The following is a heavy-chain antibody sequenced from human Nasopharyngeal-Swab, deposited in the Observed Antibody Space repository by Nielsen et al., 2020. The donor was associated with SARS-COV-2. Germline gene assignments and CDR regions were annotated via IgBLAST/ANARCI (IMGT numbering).Heavy chain of an antibody. D-gene: IGHD4/OR15-4a*01. CDR1: GYYFSTYW. J-gene: IGHJ4*02. CDR3: ARLYGGYVDY. V-gene: IGHV5-51*01. CDR2: IYPGDSTP. Sequence: GESLKISCQGSGYYFSTYWIGWVRQMPGRGLGWMGIIYPGDSTPRYRPSFQGQVTISADKSSTAYLQWSSLKASDTAMYFCARLYGGYVDYWGQGTLVTVSS.